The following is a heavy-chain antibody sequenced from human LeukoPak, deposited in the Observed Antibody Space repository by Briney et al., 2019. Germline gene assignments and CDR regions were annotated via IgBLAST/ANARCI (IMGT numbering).Heavy chain of an antibody. CDR2: ISAYNGNT. V-gene: IGHV1-18*01. D-gene: IGHD3-10*01. CDR3: ARDLVLWFGSFDY. Sequence: ASVKLSCKACGYTFTSYGISWVRQAPGQGLEWMGWISAYNGNTNYAHNVKGRFTMTTDTSTSTAYMELRSLRSDDTAVYYCARDLVLWFGSFDYWGQGTLVTVSS. CDR1: GYTFTSYG. J-gene: IGHJ4*02.